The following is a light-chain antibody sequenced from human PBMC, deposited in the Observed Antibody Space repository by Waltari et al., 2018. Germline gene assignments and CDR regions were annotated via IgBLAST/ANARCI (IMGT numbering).Light chain of an antibody. CDR3: SSYAGSNTLV. J-gene: IGLJ2*01. CDR2: EVS. Sequence: QSALPQPPSASGSPGQSVTIPCTGTSSDIGGYSFASWYQQHPGKAPKPMIYEVSPRPAGVPDRFSGSKSGNTASLTVSGLQAEDEAYYYCSSYAGSNTLVFGGGTKLTVL. V-gene: IGLV2-8*01. CDR1: SSDIGGYSF.